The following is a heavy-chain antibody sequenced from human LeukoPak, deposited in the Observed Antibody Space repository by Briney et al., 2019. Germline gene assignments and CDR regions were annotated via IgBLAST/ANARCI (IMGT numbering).Heavy chain of an antibody. V-gene: IGHV4-61*02. CDR3: ASSGITGTTDDY. D-gene: IGHD1-7*01. Sequence: SETLSLTCTVSGGSLSSGSYYWSWVRQPAGKGLEWIGRIYTSGSTNYNPSRKSRVTISVETSNNQCSLKLRSVTAADTAVYYCASSGITGTTDDYWGQGTLVTVPS. CDR1: GGSLSSGSYY. J-gene: IGHJ4*02. CDR2: IYTSGST.